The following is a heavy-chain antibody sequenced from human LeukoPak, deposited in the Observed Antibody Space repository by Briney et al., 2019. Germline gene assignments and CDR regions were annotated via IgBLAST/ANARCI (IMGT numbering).Heavy chain of an antibody. D-gene: IGHD5-18*01. CDR3: AATAMVTEAPFDY. J-gene: IGHJ4*02. CDR2: INPNSGGT. CDR1: GYTFTGYY. Sequence: GASVKVSCKASGYTFTGYYMHWVRQPRGQGLEGMGWINPNSGGTNYAQKFQGRVTMTRDTSISTAYMELSRLRSDDTAVYYCAATAMVTEAPFDYWGQGTLVTVSS. V-gene: IGHV1-2*02.